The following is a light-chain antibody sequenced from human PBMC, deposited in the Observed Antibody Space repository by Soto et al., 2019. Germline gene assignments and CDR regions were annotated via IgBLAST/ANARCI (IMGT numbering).Light chain of an antibody. J-gene: IGKJ1*01. CDR1: QTISRW. CDR3: QQYINLWT. V-gene: IGKV1-5*01. Sequence: DIQLTQTPSTLSASVGDEVTITFRASQTISRWLAWYQQKPGRAPKLLIYDASTLESGVPSRFSGSGSGTEFTLTISSLQSEDFAVYYCQQYINLWTFGQGTKVDIK. CDR2: DAS.